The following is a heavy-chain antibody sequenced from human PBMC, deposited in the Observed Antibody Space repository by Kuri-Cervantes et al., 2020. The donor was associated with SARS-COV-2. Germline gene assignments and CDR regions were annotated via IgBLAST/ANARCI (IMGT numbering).Heavy chain of an antibody. D-gene: IGHD4-23*01. Sequence: ESLKISCTVSGGSISSSSYYWGWIRQPPGKGLEWIGSIYYSGSTYYNPSLKSRVTISVDTSKNQFSLKLSSVTAADTAVYYCARHDSRSGGYSGPCCRDAFDIWGQGTMVTVSS. CDR2: IYYSGST. J-gene: IGHJ3*02. CDR3: ARHDSRSGGYSGPCCRDAFDI. CDR1: GGSISSSSYY. V-gene: IGHV4-39*07.